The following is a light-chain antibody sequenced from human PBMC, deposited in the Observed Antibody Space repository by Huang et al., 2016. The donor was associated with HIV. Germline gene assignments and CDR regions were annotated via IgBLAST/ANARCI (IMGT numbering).Light chain of an antibody. J-gene: IGKJ1*01. CDR3: QQYNSWPGT. CDR1: QSGSSN. V-gene: IGKV3-15*01. CDR2: SAS. Sequence: EIVMTQSTATLSVSPGESATLSCRVSQSGSSNLGWYQQKPGQAPRLLIYSASTRATGIPARFSGSGSGTEFTRTISSLQSEDFAVYPCQQYNSWPGTFGQGTKVEIK.